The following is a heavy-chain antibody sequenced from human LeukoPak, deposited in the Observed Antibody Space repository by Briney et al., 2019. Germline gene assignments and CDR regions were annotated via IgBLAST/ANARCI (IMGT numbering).Heavy chain of an antibody. V-gene: IGHV3-11*06. CDR3: ARDALTGAEYFQH. J-gene: IGHJ1*01. CDR1: GFNFSDYY. D-gene: IGHD3-3*02. CDR2: ISSSSSYT. Sequence: GGSLRLSCAASGFNFSDYYMSWIRQAPGKGLEWVSYISSSSSYTNYADSVKGRFTISRDNAKNSLYLQMNSLRAEDTAVYYCARDALTGAEYFQHWGQGTLVTVPS.